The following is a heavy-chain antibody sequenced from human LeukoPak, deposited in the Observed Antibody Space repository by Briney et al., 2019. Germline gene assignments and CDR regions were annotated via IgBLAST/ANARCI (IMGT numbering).Heavy chain of an antibody. D-gene: IGHD2-2*01. CDR3: AREEVGIVVVPAAMDV. CDR1: GGSFSGYY. J-gene: IGHJ6*04. V-gene: IGHV4-34*01. CDR2: INHSGST. Sequence: SETLSLTCAVYGGSFSGYYWSWIRQPPGKGLEWIGEINHSGSTNYNPSLKSRVTISVDKSKNQFSLKLSSVTAADTAVYYCAREEVGIVVVPAAMDVWGKGTTVTVSS.